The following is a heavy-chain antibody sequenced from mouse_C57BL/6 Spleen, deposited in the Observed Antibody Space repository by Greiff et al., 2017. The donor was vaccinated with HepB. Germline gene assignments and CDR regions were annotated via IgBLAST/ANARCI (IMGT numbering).Heavy chain of an antibody. D-gene: IGHD1-1*01. CDR1: GYTFTSYW. J-gene: IGHJ1*03. Sequence: QVQLQQPGAELVKPGASVKLSCKASGYTFTSYWMHWVKQRPGRGLEWIGRIDPNSGGTKYNEKFKSKATLTVDKPSSTAYIQLSSLTSEDSAVYYCARAPFTTVVPYCYFDVWGTGTTVTVSS. CDR3: ARAPFTTVVPYCYFDV. V-gene: IGHV1-72*01. CDR2: IDPNSGGT.